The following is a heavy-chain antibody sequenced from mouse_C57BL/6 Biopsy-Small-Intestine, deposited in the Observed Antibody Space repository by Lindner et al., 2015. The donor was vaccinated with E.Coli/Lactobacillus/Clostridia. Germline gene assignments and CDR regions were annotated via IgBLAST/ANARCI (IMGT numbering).Heavy chain of an antibody. CDR3: ARDGGGVDY. D-gene: IGHD1-1*02. V-gene: IGHV3-5*01. CDR2: TI. Sequence: TITYNPSLTSRTTITRDTPKNQFFLEMNSLTAEDTATYYCARDGGGVDYWGQGTTLTVSS. J-gene: IGHJ2*01.